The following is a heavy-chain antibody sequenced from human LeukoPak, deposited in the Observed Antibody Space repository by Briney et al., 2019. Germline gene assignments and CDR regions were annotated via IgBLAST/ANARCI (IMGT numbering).Heavy chain of an antibody. CDR3: ARDPPRFGDPDGFDI. CDR2: MYYTGST. Sequence: SETLSLTCIVSGGSISDTSYYWGWIRQPPGKALEWIGSMYYTGSTKYNPSLKSRVTISMDTSKNQFSLNLSSVNAADTAVYYCARDPPRFGDPDGFDIWGQGTKVTVSS. J-gene: IGHJ3*02. D-gene: IGHD3-10*01. V-gene: IGHV4-39*07. CDR1: GGSISDTSYY.